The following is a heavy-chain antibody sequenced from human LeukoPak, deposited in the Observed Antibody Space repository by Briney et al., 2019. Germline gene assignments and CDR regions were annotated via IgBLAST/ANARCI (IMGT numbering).Heavy chain of an antibody. CDR1: GGSISSYY. CDR3: GRDPSPGGIDY. Sequence: SETLSLTCTVSGGSISSYYWSWIRQPPGKGLEWIGYIYYSGSTNYNPSLKSRVTISVDTSKNQFSLKLSSVTAAETGVYYCGRDPSPGGIDYWGQGTLVTVSS. CDR2: IYYSGST. J-gene: IGHJ4*02. V-gene: IGHV4-59*01.